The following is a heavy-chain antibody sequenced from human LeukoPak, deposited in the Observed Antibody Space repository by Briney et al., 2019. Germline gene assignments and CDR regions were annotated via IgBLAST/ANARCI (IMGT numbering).Heavy chain of an antibody. J-gene: IGHJ5*02. CDR2: IYYSGST. CDR1: GGSISSSSYY. V-gene: IGHV4-39*01. Sequence: SETLSLTCTVSGGSISSSSYYWGWIRQPPGKGLEWIGSIYYSGSTYYNPSLKSRVTISVDTSKNQFSLKLSSVTAADTAVYYCARRYNWKARWLYNWFDPWGQGTLVTVSS. D-gene: IGHD1-20*01. CDR3: ARRYNWKARWLYNWFDP.